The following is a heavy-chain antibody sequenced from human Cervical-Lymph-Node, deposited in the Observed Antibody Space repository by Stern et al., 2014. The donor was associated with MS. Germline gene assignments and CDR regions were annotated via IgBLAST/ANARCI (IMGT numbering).Heavy chain of an antibody. J-gene: IGHJ4*02. CDR3: ARSGTRVPRGY. CDR1: GYTFTSYG. CDR2: ISAYNGNI. Sequence: QVQLVQSGPEVKKPGASVKVSCKASGYTFTSYGIAWVRQAPGQGLEWMGWISAYNGNINYERKLQGRVTLTTNTTTSTAYMELRSLRSDDTAIYFCARSGTRVPRGYWGQGTLITVSS. V-gene: IGHV1-18*04. D-gene: IGHD6-25*01.